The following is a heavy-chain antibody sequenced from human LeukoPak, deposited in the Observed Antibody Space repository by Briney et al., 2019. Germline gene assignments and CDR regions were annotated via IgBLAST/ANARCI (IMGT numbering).Heavy chain of an antibody. D-gene: IGHD3-3*01. CDR1: GGTFSSYT. CDR2: IIPILGIA. V-gene: IGHV1-69*02. CDR3: ARVNKGDFWSGYSDY. Sequence: SVKVSCKASGGTFSSYTISWVRQAPGQGLEWMGRIIPILGIANYAQKFQGRVTITADKSTSTAYMELSSLRSEDTAVYYCARVNKGDFWSGYSDYWGQGTLVTVSS. J-gene: IGHJ4*02.